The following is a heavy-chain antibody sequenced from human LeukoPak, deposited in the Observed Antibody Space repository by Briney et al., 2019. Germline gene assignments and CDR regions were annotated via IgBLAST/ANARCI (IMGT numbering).Heavy chain of an antibody. CDR3: ARDRSKQWLSWYFDL. J-gene: IGHJ2*01. Sequence: SETLSLTCTVSGGSISSGSYYWSWIRQPAGKGLEWIGRIYASGSTNYNPSLKSRVTISVDTSKNQFSLKLSSVTAADTAVYYCARDRSKQWLSWYFDLWGRGTLVTVSS. CDR2: IYASGST. D-gene: IGHD6-19*01. CDR1: GGSISSGSYY. V-gene: IGHV4-61*02.